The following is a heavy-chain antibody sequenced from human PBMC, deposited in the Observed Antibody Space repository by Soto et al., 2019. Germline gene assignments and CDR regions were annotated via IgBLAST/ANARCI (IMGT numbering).Heavy chain of an antibody. D-gene: IGHD6-19*01. CDR1: GGSVSSGRFY. CDR2: IYYSGST. Sequence: QVQLQESGPGLVKPSETLYLTCTVSGGSVSSGRFYWSWIRQPPRKGLEWIGYIYYSGSTKYNPSLRSQVTISVDTYKNQFFLKLTSVTAADTAVYYCARSGSGSGWLGGQGTLVTVSS. V-gene: IGHV4-61*01. J-gene: IGHJ4*02. CDR3: ARSGSGSGWL.